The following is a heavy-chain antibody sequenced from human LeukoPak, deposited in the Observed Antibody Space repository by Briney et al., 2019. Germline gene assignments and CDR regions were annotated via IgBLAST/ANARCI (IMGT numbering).Heavy chain of an antibody. CDR1: GYTFTSYY. CDR3: ARDSIYCSSTSCYYCYGMDV. CDR2: INPNSSGT. Sequence: ASVKVSCKASGYTFTSYYMHWVRQAPGQGLEWMGWINPNSSGTNYAQKFQGRVTMTRDTSISTAYMELSRLRSDDTAVYYCARDSIYCSSTSCYYCYGMDVWGQGTTVTVSS. V-gene: IGHV1-2*02. D-gene: IGHD2-2*01. J-gene: IGHJ6*02.